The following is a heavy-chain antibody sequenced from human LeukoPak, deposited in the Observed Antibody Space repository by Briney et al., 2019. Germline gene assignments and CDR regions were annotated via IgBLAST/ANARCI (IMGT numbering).Heavy chain of an antibody. CDR1: GFVFSKNG. Sequence: SGGSLRLSCATSGFVFSKNGMHWVRQAPGKGLEWVANIEQDGSEKYYVDSVKGRFTISRDNANNSVYLQMNSLRAEDTALYYCARISGSSKKYFQHWGQGTLVTVSS. CDR2: IEQDGSEK. D-gene: IGHD1-26*01. CDR3: ARISGSSKKYFQH. J-gene: IGHJ1*01. V-gene: IGHV3-7*01.